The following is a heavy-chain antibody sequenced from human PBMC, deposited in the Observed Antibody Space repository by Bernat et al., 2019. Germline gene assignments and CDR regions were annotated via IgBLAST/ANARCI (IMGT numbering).Heavy chain of an antibody. D-gene: IGHD3-22*01. V-gene: IGHV1-69*01. CDR2: IIPIFGTA. J-gene: IGHJ4*02. Sequence: QVQLVQSGAEVKKPGSSVKVSCKASGGTFSSYAISWVRQAPGQGLEWMGGIIPIFGTANYAQKFQGRVTITADESTSRAYMELSSLRSEDTAVYYCARGSGPTLLLSLDYWGQGTLVTVSS. CDR1: GGTFSSYA. CDR3: ARGSGPTLLLSLDY.